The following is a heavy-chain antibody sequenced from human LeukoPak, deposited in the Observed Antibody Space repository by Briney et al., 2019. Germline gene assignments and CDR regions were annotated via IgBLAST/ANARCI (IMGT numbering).Heavy chain of an antibody. D-gene: IGHD3-22*01. V-gene: IGHV3-23*01. Sequence: GGSLRLSCAASGFTFSTYAMNWVRQAPGKGLAWVSAISGSGGSTYYADSVKGRFTISRDNSKNTLYLQMNSLRAEDTAVYYCAPAPRDSSGIPGGYWGQGTLVTVSS. CDR3: APAPRDSSGIPGGY. CDR1: GFTFSTYA. CDR2: ISGSGGST. J-gene: IGHJ4*02.